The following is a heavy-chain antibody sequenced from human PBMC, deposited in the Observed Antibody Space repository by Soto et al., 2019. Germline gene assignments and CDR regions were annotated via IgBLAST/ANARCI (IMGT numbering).Heavy chain of an antibody. Sequence: SSVKVSCKASGYTFTGYYIHWVRQAPGQGLEWMGWVNPNSGGTNYAQKFQGWVTMTRDTSISTAYMELSRLRSDDTAVYYCVTSRVSIAVAGETEYYFDYWG. CDR3: VTSRVSIAVAGETEYYFDY. CDR2: VNPNSGGT. J-gene: IGHJ4*01. CDR1: GYTFTGYY. V-gene: IGHV1-2*04. D-gene: IGHD6-19*01.